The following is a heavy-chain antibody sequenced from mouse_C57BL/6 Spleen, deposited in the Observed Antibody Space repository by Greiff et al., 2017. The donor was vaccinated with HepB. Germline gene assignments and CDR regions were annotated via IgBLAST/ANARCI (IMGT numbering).Heavy chain of an antibody. Sequence: VQLQQPGAELVMPGASVKLSCKASGYTFTSYWMHWVKQRPGQGLEWIGEIDPSDSYTNYNQKFKGKSTLTVDKSSSTAYMQLSSLTSEDSAVYYCVGYRYAMDYWGQGTSVTVSS. CDR2: IDPSDSYT. CDR1: GYTFTSYW. J-gene: IGHJ4*01. D-gene: IGHD2-2*01. V-gene: IGHV1-69*01. CDR3: VGYRYAMDY.